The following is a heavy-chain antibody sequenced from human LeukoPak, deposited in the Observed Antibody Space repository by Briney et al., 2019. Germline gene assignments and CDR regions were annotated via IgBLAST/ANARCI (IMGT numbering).Heavy chain of an antibody. V-gene: IGHV1-18*01. Sequence: ASVKVSCKASGYTFTSYGISCVRQAPGQGLEWMGWISAYNGNTNYAQKLQGRVTMTTDTSTSTAYMELRSLRSDDTAVYYCARDYVGRNPPPMDVWGKGTTVTVSS. CDR3: ARDYVGRNPPPMDV. CDR2: ISAYNGNT. CDR1: GYTFTSYG. J-gene: IGHJ6*04. D-gene: IGHD1-26*01.